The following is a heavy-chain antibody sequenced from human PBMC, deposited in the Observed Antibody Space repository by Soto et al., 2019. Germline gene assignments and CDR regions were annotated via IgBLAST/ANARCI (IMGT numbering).Heavy chain of an antibody. CDR2: ISYDGSNK. Sequence: GGSLRLSCAASGFTFSSYGMHWVRQAPGKGLEWVAVISYDGSNKYYADSVKGRFTISRDNSKNTVYLQMNSLRAEDTAVYYCAKDRGLLHSSGWYRTDYWGQGTLVTVSS. D-gene: IGHD6-19*01. CDR3: AKDRGLLHSSGWYRTDY. CDR1: GFTFSSYG. J-gene: IGHJ4*02. V-gene: IGHV3-30*18.